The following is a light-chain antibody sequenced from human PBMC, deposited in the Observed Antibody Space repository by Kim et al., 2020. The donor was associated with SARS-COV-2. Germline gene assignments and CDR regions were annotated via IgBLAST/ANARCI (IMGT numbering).Light chain of an antibody. CDR1: QGIHHH. CDR2: AAN. J-gene: IGKJ4*01. V-gene: IGKV1-16*02. CDR3: QHYDSYPLT. Sequence: SASVADRVTVTCRASQGIHHHVVWFQQKPGKAPKSLIYAANSLQSGVPSKFSGSGYWTEFTLTISDLQPEDFATYYCQHYDSYPLTFGGGTKLEI.